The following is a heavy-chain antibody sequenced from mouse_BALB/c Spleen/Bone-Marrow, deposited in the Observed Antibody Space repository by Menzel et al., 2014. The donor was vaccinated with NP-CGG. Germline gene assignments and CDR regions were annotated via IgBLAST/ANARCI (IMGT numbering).Heavy chain of an antibody. D-gene: IGHD1-2*01. CDR3: AREGTTATWYFDV. Sequence: VQLQQPGAELVKPGASVKLSCTASGFNIKDTYMHWVKQRPEQGLEWIGRIDPANDNTKYDPKFQGKATITADTSSNTAYLQLSSLTSEDTAVYYCAREGTTATWYFDVWGAGTTVTVSS. V-gene: IGHV14-3*02. CDR2: IDPANDNT. J-gene: IGHJ1*01. CDR1: GFNIKDTY.